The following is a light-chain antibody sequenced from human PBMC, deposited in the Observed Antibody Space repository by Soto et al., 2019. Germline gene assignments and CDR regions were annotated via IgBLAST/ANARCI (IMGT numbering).Light chain of an antibody. V-gene: IGKV3-15*01. J-gene: IGKJ1*01. CDR3: QQYNDWWT. CDR2: GAT. CDR1: QSVRSN. Sequence: EIVLPQSTGTLSLSPGESATLSCRASQSVRSNLAWYQQKPGQAPRLLIYGATTRATGIPARFSVSGSGTEFTLTISSLQSEEFAVYDCQQYNDWWTFGQGTKVDIK.